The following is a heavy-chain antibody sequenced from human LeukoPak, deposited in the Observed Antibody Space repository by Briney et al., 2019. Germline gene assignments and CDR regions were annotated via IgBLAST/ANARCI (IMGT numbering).Heavy chain of an antibody. CDR3: ATGDEDSPMNFYH. CDR1: GFVFEEST. D-gene: IGHD5-18*01. Sequence: PGGSLRLTCAASGFVFEESTMHWVRQAPGKGLEWVSLINWDGGTTHYAGSVKGRITISRDNSKNSLYLQLNSLTSDDTALYYCATGDEDSPMNFYHWGQGTLVTVSS. CDR2: INWDGGTT. V-gene: IGHV3-43*01. J-gene: IGHJ4*02.